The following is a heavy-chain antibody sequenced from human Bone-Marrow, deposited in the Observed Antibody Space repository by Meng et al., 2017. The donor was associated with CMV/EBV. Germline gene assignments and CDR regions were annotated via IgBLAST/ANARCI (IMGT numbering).Heavy chain of an antibody. CDR3: ARGTSWGHWFDP. CDR1: GGSVSSGSYY. V-gene: IGHV4-61*01. D-gene: IGHD3-16*01. J-gene: IGHJ5*02. Sequence: TVSGGSVSSGSYYRSWIRQPPGQGLEWIGYIYYSGSTNYNPSLKSRVTISVDTSKNQFSLKLSSVTAADTAVYYCARGTSWGHWFDPWGQGTLVTVSS. CDR2: IYYSGST.